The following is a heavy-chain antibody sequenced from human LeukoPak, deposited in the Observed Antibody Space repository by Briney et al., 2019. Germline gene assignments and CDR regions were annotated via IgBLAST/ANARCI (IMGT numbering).Heavy chain of an antibody. CDR1: GYTLTELS. J-gene: IGHJ4*02. V-gene: IGHV1-24*01. CDR2: FDPEDGET. Sequence: GASVKVSCKVSGYTLTELSMHWVRQAPGKGLEWMGGFDPEDGETIYAQKFQGRVTMTEDTSTDTAYMVLSSLRSEDTAVYYCATAPGRIVGASRLYYFDYWGQGTLVTVSS. CDR3: ATAPGRIVGASRLYYFDY. D-gene: IGHD1-26*01.